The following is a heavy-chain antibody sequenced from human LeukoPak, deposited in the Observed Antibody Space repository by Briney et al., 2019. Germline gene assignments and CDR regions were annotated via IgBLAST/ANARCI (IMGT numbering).Heavy chain of an antibody. CDR2: IYPGDSDT. V-gene: IGHV5-51*01. D-gene: IGHD4-17*01. CDR3: ARSNDYVFDY. J-gene: IGHJ4*02. Sequence: GESLTISCKASGYNFPAYWIGWVRQMPGKGLEWMGVIYPGDSDTRYSPSFQGQVTISADMSIRTAYLQWGSLKASDTAMYYCARSNDYVFDYWGQGTLVTVSS. CDR1: GYNFPAYW.